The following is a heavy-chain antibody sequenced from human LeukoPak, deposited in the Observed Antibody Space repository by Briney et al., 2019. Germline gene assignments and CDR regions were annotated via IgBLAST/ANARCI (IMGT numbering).Heavy chain of an antibody. D-gene: IGHD2-2*01. CDR3: ARGRRLVRSSTSCFDY. V-gene: IGHV4-34*01. J-gene: IGHJ4*02. Sequence: SETLSLXCAVYGGSFSGYYWSWIRQPPGKGLEWIGEINHSGSTNYNPSLKSRVTISVDTSKNQFSLKLSSVTAADTAVYYCARGRRLVRSSTSCFDYWGQGTLVTVSS. CDR2: INHSGST. CDR1: GGSFSGYY.